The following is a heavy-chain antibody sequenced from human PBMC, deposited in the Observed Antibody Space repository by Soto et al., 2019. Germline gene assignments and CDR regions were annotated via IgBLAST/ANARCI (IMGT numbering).Heavy chain of an antibody. D-gene: IGHD3-10*01. J-gene: IGHJ6*02. CDR3: VRERGLSSYYGMDV. CDR1: GGSFSGYY. CDR2: INHSGST. V-gene: IGHV4-34*01. Sequence: PSETLSLTCAVYGGSFSGYYWSWIRQPPGKGLEWIGEINHSGSTNYNPSLKSRVTISVDTSKNQFSLKLSSVTAADTAVYYCVRERGLSSYYGMDVWGQGTTVTVSS.